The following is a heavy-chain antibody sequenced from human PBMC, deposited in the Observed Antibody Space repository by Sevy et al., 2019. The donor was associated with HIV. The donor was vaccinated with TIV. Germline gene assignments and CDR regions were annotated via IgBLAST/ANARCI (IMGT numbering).Heavy chain of an antibody. V-gene: IGHV3-43*01. CDR1: GFTFDDYT. D-gene: IGHD6-19*01. Sequence: GGSLRLSCAASGFTFDDYTMHWVRQAPGKGLEWVSLISWDGGSTYYADSVKGRFTISRDNSKNSLNLQMNSLRTEDTALYYCAKDSTGGYSSGWYAFDIWGQGTMVTVSS. CDR3: AKDSTGGYSSGWYAFDI. CDR2: ISWDGGST. J-gene: IGHJ3*02.